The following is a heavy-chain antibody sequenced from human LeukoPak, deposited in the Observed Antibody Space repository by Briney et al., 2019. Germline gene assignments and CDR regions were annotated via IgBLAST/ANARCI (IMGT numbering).Heavy chain of an antibody. J-gene: IGHJ4*02. Sequence: GESLKTSCMGPGYSFTNYWIGWVRQMPGKGLEYMGIIYPGDSDTRYSPSFQGQVTISADKSISTAYLQWSSLKASDTAIYYCARAVAAAGNGYFDYWGQGTLVTVSS. CDR3: ARAVAAAGNGYFDY. CDR1: GYSFTNYW. V-gene: IGHV5-51*01. D-gene: IGHD6-13*01. CDR2: IYPGDSDT.